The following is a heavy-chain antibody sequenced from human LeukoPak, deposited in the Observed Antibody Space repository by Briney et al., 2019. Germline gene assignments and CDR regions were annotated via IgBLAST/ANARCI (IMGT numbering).Heavy chain of an antibody. CDR3: ARDKTVGATHFDF. CDR2: IKQDGGEI. D-gene: IGHD1-26*01. J-gene: IGHJ4*02. V-gene: IGHV3-7*01. Sequence: GGSLRLSCEASGFTFSNHWMSWVRQAPGKGPEWVANIKQDGGEIYYVDSVKGRFTISRDNAKNSLYLQMNSLRVEDTAVYYCARDKTVGATHFDFWGQGTLVTVSS. CDR1: GFTFSNHW.